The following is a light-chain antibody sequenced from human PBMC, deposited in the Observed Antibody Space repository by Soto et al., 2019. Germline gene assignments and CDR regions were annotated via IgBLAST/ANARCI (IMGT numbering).Light chain of an antibody. V-gene: IGLV2-14*03. J-gene: IGLJ1*01. CDR2: DVS. Sequence: QSALTQPASVSGSPGQSITISCTSTSSYVGGYNYVSWYQHHPGKAPKLLIYDVSNRPSGISNRFSGSKSDNTASLTISGLQPEDEADYYCSSYTTSNTRQIVFGTGTKVTVL. CDR3: SSYTTSNTRQIV. CDR1: SSYVGGYNY.